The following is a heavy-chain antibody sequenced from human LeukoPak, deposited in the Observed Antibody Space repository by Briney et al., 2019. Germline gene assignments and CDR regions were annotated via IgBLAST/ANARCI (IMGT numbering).Heavy chain of an antibody. V-gene: IGHV1-46*01. CDR2: INPSGGST. D-gene: IGHD6-25*01. CDR3: TRDLPGGSDY. Sequence: ASVKVSCKASGYTFTSYYIHWVRQAPGQGLEWMGIINPSGGSTTYAQKFQGRVTMTRDTSTSTVYMELSSLRSEDTAVYYCTRDLPGGSDYWGQGTMVTVSS. CDR1: GYTFTSYY. J-gene: IGHJ4*02.